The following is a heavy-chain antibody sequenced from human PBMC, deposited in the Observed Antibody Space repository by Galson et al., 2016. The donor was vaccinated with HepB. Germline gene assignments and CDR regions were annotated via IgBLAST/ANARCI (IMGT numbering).Heavy chain of an antibody. V-gene: IGHV4-34*01. Sequence: SETLSLTCAVYGASFNGYYWTWIRQPPGKGLEWIGEITHSGSTNYNSSLESRVTISVDTSKNHFSLNLRSVTAADTAVYYCARGFGVLPSAAFDYWGQGALVTVSS. CDR2: ITHSGST. J-gene: IGHJ4*02. D-gene: IGHD2-2*01. CDR1: GASFNGYY. CDR3: ARGFGVLPSAAFDY.